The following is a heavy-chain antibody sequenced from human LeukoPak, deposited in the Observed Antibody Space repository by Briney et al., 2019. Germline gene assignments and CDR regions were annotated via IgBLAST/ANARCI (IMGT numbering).Heavy chain of an antibody. J-gene: IGHJ5*02. CDR1: GGTFSSYA. Sequence: SVKVSCKASGGTFSSYAISWVRQAPGQGLEWMGGIIPIFGTANDAQKFQGRVTITADESTSTAYMELSSLRSEDTAVYYCAREVDFWSGYYNSYNWFDPWGQGTLVTVSS. D-gene: IGHD3-3*01. CDR2: IIPIFGTA. V-gene: IGHV1-69*13. CDR3: AREVDFWSGYYNSYNWFDP.